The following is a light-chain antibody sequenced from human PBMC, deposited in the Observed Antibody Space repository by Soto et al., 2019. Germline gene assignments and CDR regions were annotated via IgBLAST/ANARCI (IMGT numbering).Light chain of an antibody. CDR1: QSISSY. CDR2: AAS. J-gene: IGKJ3*01. CDR3: QQSYSTPWT. V-gene: IGKV1-39*01. Sequence: DIQMTQSPSSLSASVGDRVTITCRASQSISSYLNWYQQKPGKAPKLLIYAASSLQSGVPSRFSGSRSGTDFPLTISSLQPEDFATYYFQQSYSTPWTFGPGTKVDIK.